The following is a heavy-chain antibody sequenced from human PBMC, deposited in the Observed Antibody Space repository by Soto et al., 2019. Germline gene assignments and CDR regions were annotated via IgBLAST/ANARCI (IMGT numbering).Heavy chain of an antibody. CDR3: AKDTSKYSSXWPAYYGMDV. CDR2: ISYDGSNK. J-gene: IGHJ6*02. CDR1: GFTFSSFG. Sequence: QGQLVESGGGVVQPGRSLRLSCAASGFTFSSFGMQWVRQAPGKGLEWVAGISYDGSNKYYEDSVKGRFTISRDNSKNMIYLQMNSLRAEDTAVYYCAKDTSKYSSXWPAYYGMDVWGQGTTVTVSS. D-gene: IGHD6-13*01. V-gene: IGHV3-30*18.